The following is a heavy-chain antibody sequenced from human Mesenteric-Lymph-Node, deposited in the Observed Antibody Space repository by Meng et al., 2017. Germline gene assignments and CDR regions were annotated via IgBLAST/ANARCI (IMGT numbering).Heavy chain of an antibody. V-gene: IGHV4-4*07. J-gene: IGHJ6*02. D-gene: IGHD3-10*01. CDR3: ARVWYHYDSGTYAYGMDV. CDR2: IYSSGAT. CDR1: GDSMSGYY. Sequence: SETLSLTCTVSGDSMSGYYWTWIRQPAGKGLEWIGRIYSSGATDYTPSLMSRVTMSVDTSKNQFSLKLISVTVADTGIYYCARVWYHYDSGTYAYGMDVWGQGTTVTVSS.